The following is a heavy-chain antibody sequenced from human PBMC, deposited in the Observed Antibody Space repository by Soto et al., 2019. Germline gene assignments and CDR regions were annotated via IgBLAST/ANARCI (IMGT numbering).Heavy chain of an antibody. D-gene: IGHD1-26*01. CDR2: ISCSGGGT. CDR3: AKSYSLEWEEAATQGY. J-gene: IGHJ4*02. Sequence: EVQLLESGGGLVQPGGSLRLSCAASGFTFSSYAMSWVRQAPGKGLEWVSAISCSGGGTYYADSVKGRFTISRDNSKNTLYLQMNSLRAEDTAVYYCAKSYSLEWEEAATQGYWGQGTLVTVSS. CDR1: GFTFSSYA. V-gene: IGHV3-23*01.